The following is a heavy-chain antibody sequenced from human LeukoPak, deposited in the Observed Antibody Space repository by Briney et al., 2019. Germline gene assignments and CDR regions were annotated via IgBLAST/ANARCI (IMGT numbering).Heavy chain of an antibody. CDR1: GFTSSSYW. V-gene: IGHV3-74*01. Sequence: GGSLRLSCAASGFTSSSYWMHWVRQAPGKGLVWVSRINSDGSSTSYVDSVKGRFTISRDNAKNTLYLQMNSLRAEDTAVYYCARGGRNTYGPFDYWGQGTLVTDSS. J-gene: IGHJ4*02. CDR2: INSDGSST. CDR3: ARGGRNTYGPFDY. D-gene: IGHD5-18*01.